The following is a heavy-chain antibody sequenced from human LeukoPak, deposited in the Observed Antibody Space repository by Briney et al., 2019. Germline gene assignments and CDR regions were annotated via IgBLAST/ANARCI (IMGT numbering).Heavy chain of an antibody. D-gene: IGHD1-26*01. Sequence: GGSLTLSCAASGFTFSSYGMHWVRQAPGKGLEWVAFIRYDGSNKYYADSVKGRFTISRDNSKNTLYLQMNSLRAEDTAVYYCAKTSYIGRGNWFDPWGQGTLVTVSS. CDR3: AKTSYIGRGNWFDP. V-gene: IGHV3-30*02. CDR1: GFTFSSYG. J-gene: IGHJ5*02. CDR2: IRYDGSNK.